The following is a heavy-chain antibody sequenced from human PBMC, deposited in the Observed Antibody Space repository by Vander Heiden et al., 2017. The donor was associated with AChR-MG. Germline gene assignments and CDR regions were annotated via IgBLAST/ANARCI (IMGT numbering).Heavy chain of an antibody. Sequence: QVQLVESGGGVVQPGRSLRLACAASGFTFSSYAMHWVRQAPGKGLEWVAVISYDGSNKYYADSVKGRFTISRDNSKNTLYLQMNSLRAEDTAVYYCARVAGQWLVRGDDAFDIWGQGTMVTVSS. CDR2: ISYDGSNK. D-gene: IGHD6-19*01. J-gene: IGHJ3*02. CDR3: ARVAGQWLVRGDDAFDI. CDR1: GFTFSSYA. V-gene: IGHV3-30-3*01.